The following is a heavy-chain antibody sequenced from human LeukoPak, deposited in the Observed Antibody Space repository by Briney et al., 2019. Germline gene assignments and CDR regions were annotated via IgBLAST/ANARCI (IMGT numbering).Heavy chain of an antibody. Sequence: PGGSLRLSCAASGFTFSSYAMNWVRQALGKGLEWVSSISGSGDNTYYAESVKGRFTISRDNSKNTLFLQMNSLRAEDTAVFYCAKRSGYSTGWFFDFWGQGTLVTVSS. J-gene: IGHJ4*02. D-gene: IGHD2-8*02. V-gene: IGHV3-23*01. CDR3: AKRSGYSTGWFFDF. CDR2: ISGSGDNT. CDR1: GFTFSSYA.